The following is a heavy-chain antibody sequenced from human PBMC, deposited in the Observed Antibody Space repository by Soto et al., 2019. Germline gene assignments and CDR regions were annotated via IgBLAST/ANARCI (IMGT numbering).Heavy chain of an antibody. V-gene: IGHV4-4*07. CDR3: ARTMRLRDASDV. Sequence: PSETLSLTCSVSGGSISPYFWNWIRQSAGKGLEWIGRIYASGNTNYNPSLESRVSMSVDTSKNQISLNLRSVTAADTAIYYCARTMRLRDASDVWGQGTMVT. CDR1: GGSISPYF. CDR2: IYASGNT. J-gene: IGHJ3*01.